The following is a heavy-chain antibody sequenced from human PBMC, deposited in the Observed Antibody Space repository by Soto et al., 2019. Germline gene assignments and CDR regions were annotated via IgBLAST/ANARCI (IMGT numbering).Heavy chain of an antibody. Sequence: EVQLVESGGGLVQPGRSLRLSCAASGFNFDDYAMHWVRQAPGKGLEWVAGISWNRGSIGYADAVKGRFTISRDNAKNSLYLQMNSLRAEDTALYYCAKDKPDGGYGHFDYWGQGTLVTVSS. J-gene: IGHJ4*02. CDR3: AKDKPDGGYGHFDY. V-gene: IGHV3-9*01. CDR2: ISWNRGSI. CDR1: GFNFDDYA. D-gene: IGHD5-12*01.